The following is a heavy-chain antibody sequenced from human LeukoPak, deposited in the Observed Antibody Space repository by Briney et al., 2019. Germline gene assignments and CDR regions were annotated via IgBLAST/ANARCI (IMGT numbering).Heavy chain of an antibody. J-gene: IGHJ6*03. CDR3: AREGGVGATYYYYYMDV. D-gene: IGHD1-26*01. CDR1: GFTFSSYS. V-gene: IGHV3-48*04. Sequence: GGSLRLSCAASGFTFSSYSMNWVRQAPGEGLEWVSYISSLSGTIYYADSVKGRFTISRDNAKNSLYLQMNSLRAEDTAVYYCAREGGVGATYYYYYMDVWGKGTTVTVSS. CDR2: ISSLSGTI.